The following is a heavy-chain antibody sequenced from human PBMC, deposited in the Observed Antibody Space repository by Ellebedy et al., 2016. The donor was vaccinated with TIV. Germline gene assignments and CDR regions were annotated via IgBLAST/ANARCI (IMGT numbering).Heavy chain of an antibody. D-gene: IGHD3-9*01. CDR2: IYPGDSDA. Sequence: PGGSLRLSCKGSGYSFTSYWIGWVRQMPGKGLEWMGIIYPGDSDARYSPSFQGQVTISADKSISTAYLQWSSLKASDTAMYYCARHTYDILTGSPGVMDVWGQGTTVTVSS. CDR3: ARHTYDILTGSPGVMDV. V-gene: IGHV5-51*01. CDR1: GYSFTSYW. J-gene: IGHJ6*02.